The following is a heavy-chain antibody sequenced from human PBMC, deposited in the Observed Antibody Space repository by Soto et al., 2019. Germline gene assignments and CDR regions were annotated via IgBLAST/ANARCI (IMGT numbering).Heavy chain of an antibody. V-gene: IGHV3-30*18. CDR3: AKERSAAPYYNYYYGMDL. D-gene: IGHD6-13*01. CDR1: GFTFSSYG. J-gene: IGHJ6*02. CDR2: ISYDGSNK. Sequence: GGSLRLSCAASGFTFSSYGMHWVRQAPGKGLEWVAVISYDGSNKYYADSVKGRFTISRDNSKNTLYLQMNSLRAEDTAVYYCAKERSAAPYYNYYYGMDLWHQGTTVTVAS.